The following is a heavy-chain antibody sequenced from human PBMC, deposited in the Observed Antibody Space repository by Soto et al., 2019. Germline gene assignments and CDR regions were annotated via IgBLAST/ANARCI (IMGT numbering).Heavy chain of an antibody. D-gene: IGHD5-12*01. Sequence: GGSLRLSCAASGFTFSSYSMNWVRQAPGKGLEWVSYISSSSSTIYYADSVKGRFTISRDNAKNSLYLQMNSLRAEDTAVYYCARADSGYAHGYHHYGLAVWGQGTTVTVSS. CDR2: ISSSSSTI. CDR1: GFTFSSYS. CDR3: ARADSGYAHGYHHYGLAV. V-gene: IGHV3-48*01. J-gene: IGHJ6*02.